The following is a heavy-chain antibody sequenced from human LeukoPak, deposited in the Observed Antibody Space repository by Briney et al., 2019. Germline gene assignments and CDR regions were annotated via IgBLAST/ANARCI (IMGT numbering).Heavy chain of an antibody. D-gene: IGHD6-19*01. V-gene: IGHV3-23*01. CDR3: ARHRSGRQFDY. J-gene: IGHJ4*02. CDR2: ISGNGYTT. Sequence: GGSLRLFCAASGFTFSSDGMSWVRQAPGKGLEWVSAISGNGYTTYYADSVKGRFTISRDNSKNTLFLQMNSLRAEDTAVYYCARHRSGRQFDYWGQGTLVTVSS. CDR1: GFTFSSDG.